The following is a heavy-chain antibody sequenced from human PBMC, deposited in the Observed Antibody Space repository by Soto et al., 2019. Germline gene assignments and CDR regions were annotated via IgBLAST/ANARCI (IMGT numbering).Heavy chain of an antibody. CDR2: IHPSYGGT. V-gene: IGHV1-18*01. Sequence: ASVKVSCKXSGYHFTTYAISWVRTAPGKGVEGVGWIHPSYGGTNYAQQLQGRVTMTADTSTSTVFMELKSLRPDDTALYYCARCSKSCYNGFEFWGQGTLVTVSS. CDR3: ARCSKSCYNGFEF. CDR1: GYHFTTYA. J-gene: IGHJ4*02. D-gene: IGHD2-2*01.